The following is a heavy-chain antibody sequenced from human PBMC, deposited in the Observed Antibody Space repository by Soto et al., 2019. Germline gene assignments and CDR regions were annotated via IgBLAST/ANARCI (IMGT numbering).Heavy chain of an antibody. CDR1: GFTFSSYS. V-gene: IGHV3-21*01. CDR3: ARGDDFWSGPFDAFDI. J-gene: IGHJ3*02. CDR2: ISSSSSYI. Sequence: PGGSLRLSCAASGFTFSSYSMNWVRQAPGKGLEWVSSISSSSSYIYYADSVKGRFTISRDNAKNSLYLQMNSLRAEDTAVYYCARGDDFWSGPFDAFDIWGQGTTVTVSS. D-gene: IGHD3-3*01.